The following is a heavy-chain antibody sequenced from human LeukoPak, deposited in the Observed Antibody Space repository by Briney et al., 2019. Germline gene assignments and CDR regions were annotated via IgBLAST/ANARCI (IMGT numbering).Heavy chain of an antibody. J-gene: IGHJ4*02. CDR2: ISSSGSTI. Sequence: PGGSLRLSCAASGFTFSDYYMSWIRQTPGKGLEWVSYISSSGSTIYYADSVKGRFTISRDNAKNSLYLQMNSLRAEDTAVYYCAKDEGYSSGWPNYWGQGTLVTVSS. V-gene: IGHV3-11*01. D-gene: IGHD6-19*01. CDR3: AKDEGYSSGWPNY. CDR1: GFTFSDYY.